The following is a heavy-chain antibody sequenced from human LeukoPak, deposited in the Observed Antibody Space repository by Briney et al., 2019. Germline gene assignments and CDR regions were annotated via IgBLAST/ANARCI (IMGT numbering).Heavy chain of an antibody. CDR1: GLIFRSYW. J-gene: IGHJ2*01. Sequence: GGSLRLSCAASGLIFRSYWMHWVRQAPGKGLVWVSTINSDGSSTTYADSVKGRFTISRDNAKNTLYLQMNSLRVEDTVVYYCARGPPWYFDLWGRGTLVTISS. D-gene: IGHD6-25*01. CDR3: ARGPPWYFDL. V-gene: IGHV3-74*01. CDR2: INSDGSST.